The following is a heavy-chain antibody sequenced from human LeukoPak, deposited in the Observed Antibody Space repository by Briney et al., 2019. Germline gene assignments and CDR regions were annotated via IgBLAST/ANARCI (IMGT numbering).Heavy chain of an antibody. CDR3: AKSYGGLLNGMDV. J-gene: IGHJ6*02. Sequence: GRSLRLSCAAIEFTFSNFGMNWVRQAPGKGLEWVALIYYDGSNKYYADSVKGRFTISRDNSKNTLYLQMNSLRAEDTAVYYCAKSYGGLLNGMDVWGQGTTVTVSS. D-gene: IGHD4/OR15-4a*01. CDR1: EFTFSNFG. V-gene: IGHV3-33*06. CDR2: IYYDGSNK.